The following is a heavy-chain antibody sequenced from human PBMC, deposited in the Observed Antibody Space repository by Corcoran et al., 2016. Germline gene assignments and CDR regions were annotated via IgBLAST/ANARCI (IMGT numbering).Heavy chain of an antibody. Sequence: QVQLVESGVGVVQPGRSLRLSCAASGFTFSSYGMHWVRQAPGKGLEWVAVIWYDGSNKYYADSVKGRFTISRDNSKNTLYLQMNSLRAEDTAVYYCARGYYYDSSGYPPDLDYWGQGTLVTVSS. D-gene: IGHD3-22*01. CDR1: GFTFSSYG. J-gene: IGHJ4*02. V-gene: IGHV3-33*01. CDR2: IWYDGSNK. CDR3: ARGYYYDSSGYPPDLDY.